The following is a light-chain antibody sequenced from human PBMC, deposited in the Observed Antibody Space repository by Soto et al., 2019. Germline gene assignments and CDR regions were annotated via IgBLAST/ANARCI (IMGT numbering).Light chain of an antibody. J-gene: IGLJ3*02. CDR2: STN. V-gene: IGLV8-61*01. CDR3: VLYMGSNWV. Sequence: QTVVTQEPSFSVSPGGTVTLTCGSSSGSVSTSYYPSWYQQTPGQAPRTLIYSTNTRSSGVPDRFSGSILGNKAALTITGAQADDESDYYCVLYMGSNWVFGGGTKLTVL. CDR1: SGSVSTSYY.